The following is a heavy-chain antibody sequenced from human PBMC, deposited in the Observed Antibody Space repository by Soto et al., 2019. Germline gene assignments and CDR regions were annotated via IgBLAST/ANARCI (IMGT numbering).Heavy chain of an antibody. D-gene: IGHD3-10*01. V-gene: IGHV3-74*01. J-gene: IGHJ6*03. Sequence: GGSLRLSCAASGFTFSSYWMHWVRQAPGKGLVWVSRINSDGSSTSYADSVKGRFTISRDNAKNTLYLQMNSLRAEDTAVYYCARDSGGYYYYNYMDVRGKGTTVTVSS. CDR2: INSDGSST. CDR3: ARDSGGYYYYNYMDV. CDR1: GFTFSSYW.